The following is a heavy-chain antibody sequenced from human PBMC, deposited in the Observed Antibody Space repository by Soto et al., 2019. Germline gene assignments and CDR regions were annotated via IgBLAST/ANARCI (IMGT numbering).Heavy chain of an antibody. D-gene: IGHD3-3*01. V-gene: IGHV4-4*07. CDR2: IDTSGST. CDR1: GGSISNYY. CDR3: ARGGPDFWSRSFDY. Sequence: WGTPYITCTVYGGSISNYYCNWIRQPAGKGLEWIGRIDTSGSTNYNPSLKSRVTMSADTSKQEFSLKLSSVTAADTALFYCARGGPDFWSRSFDYALPGALLP. J-gene: IGHJ4*02.